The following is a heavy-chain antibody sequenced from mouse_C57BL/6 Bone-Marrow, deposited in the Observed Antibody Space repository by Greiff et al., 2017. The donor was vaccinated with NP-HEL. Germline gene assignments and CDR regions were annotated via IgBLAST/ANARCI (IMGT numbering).Heavy chain of an antibody. V-gene: IGHV5-16*01. D-gene: IGHD2-4*01. CDR3: ARDCDYGYFDY. CDR1: GFTFSDYY. CDR2: INYDGSST. J-gene: IGHJ2*01. Sequence: EVQVVESEGGLVQPGSSMKLSCTASGFTFSDYYMAWVRQVPEKGLEWVANINYDGSSTYYLDSLKSRFIISRDNAKNILYLQMSSLKSEDTATYYCARDCDYGYFDYWGQGTTLTVSS.